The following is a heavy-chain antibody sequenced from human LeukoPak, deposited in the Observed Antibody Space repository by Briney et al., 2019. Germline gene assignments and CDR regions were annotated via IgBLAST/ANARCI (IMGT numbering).Heavy chain of an antibody. CDR2: ISGSGGST. Sequence: GGSLRLSCAASQSTFNSYVMSWVRQAPGKGLEWVSAISGSGGSTYYADSVKGRFTISRDNSKNTLYLQMNSLRAEDTAVYYCAKDVYCSGGSCYAFDYWGQGTLVTVSS. D-gene: IGHD2-15*01. J-gene: IGHJ4*02. CDR3: AKDVYCSGGSCYAFDY. CDR1: QSTFNSYV. V-gene: IGHV3-23*01.